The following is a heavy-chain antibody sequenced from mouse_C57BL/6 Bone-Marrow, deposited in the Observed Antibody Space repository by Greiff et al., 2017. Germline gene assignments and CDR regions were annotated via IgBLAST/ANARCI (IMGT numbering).Heavy chain of an antibody. V-gene: IGHV1-7*01. CDR3: ARLQLGPYFDY. J-gene: IGHJ2*01. D-gene: IGHD4-1*02. CDR2: INPSSGYT. Sequence: QVQLQQSGAELAKPGASVKLSCKASGYTFTSYWMHWVKQRPGQGLEWIGYINPSSGYTKYNQKFKDKATLTGDKSSSTAYMQLSSLTYEDSAVYYCARLQLGPYFDYWGQGTTLTVSS. CDR1: GYTFTSYW.